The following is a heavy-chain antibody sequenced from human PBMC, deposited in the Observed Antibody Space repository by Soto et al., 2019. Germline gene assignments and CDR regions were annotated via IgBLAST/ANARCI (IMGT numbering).Heavy chain of an antibody. V-gene: IGHV3-23*01. Sequence: GGSLRLSCAASGFTFSSYAMSWVRQAPGKGLEWVSAISGSGGSTYYADSVKGRFTISRDNSKNTPYLQMNSLRAEDTAVYYCAKDQSSRSKYSSGYDYWGQGTLVTVSS. J-gene: IGHJ4*02. CDR3: AKDQSSRSKYSSGYDY. D-gene: IGHD6-19*01. CDR2: ISGSGGST. CDR1: GFTFSSYA.